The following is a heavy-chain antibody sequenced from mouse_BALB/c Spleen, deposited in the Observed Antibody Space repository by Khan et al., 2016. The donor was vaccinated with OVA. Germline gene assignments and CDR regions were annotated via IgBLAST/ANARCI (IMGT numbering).Heavy chain of an antibody. CDR3: ARLAYYYNSERFAY. D-gene: IGHD1-1*01. CDR1: GFTFSTYG. CDR2: ISSGGSYT. V-gene: IGHV5-6*01. J-gene: IGHJ3*01. Sequence: VQLKESGGDLVKPGGSLKLSCAASGFTFSTYGMSWVRQTPDKRLEWVATISSGGSYTYYPDSVKGRFTISRDNAKNTLYLQMSSLKSEDTAMYYCARLAYYYNSERFAYWGQGTLVTVSA.